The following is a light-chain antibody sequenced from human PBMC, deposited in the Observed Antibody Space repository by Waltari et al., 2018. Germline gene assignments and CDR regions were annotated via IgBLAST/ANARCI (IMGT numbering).Light chain of an antibody. CDR1: KSISGY. Sequence: DIEMTQSPSSLSASVGDRVTITCRASKSISGYVNWYQQKPGKAPKVLIYAASSLQSGVPSRFSGSGSGTDFTLTISSLQPEDFATYYCQQSYSSLTYTFGQGTKLEIK. V-gene: IGKV1-39*01. CDR2: AAS. J-gene: IGKJ2*01. CDR3: QQSYSSLTYT.